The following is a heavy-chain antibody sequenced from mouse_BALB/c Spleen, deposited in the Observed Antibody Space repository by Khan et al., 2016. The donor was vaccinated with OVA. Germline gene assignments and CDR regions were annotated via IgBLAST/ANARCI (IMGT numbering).Heavy chain of an antibody. CDR1: GYTFTNYW. CDR3: VNHGSSSAWFTY. Sequence: LEESGAELAKPGASVKMSCKASGYTFTNYWMHWVKQRPGQGLEWIGYINPSTDYTEYNQKFKDKATLTADKSSSTAYIQLTSLTSEDSALYYGVNHGSSSAWFTYWGQGTLVTVSA. J-gene: IGHJ3*01. V-gene: IGHV1-7*01. CDR2: INPSTDYT. D-gene: IGHD1-1*01.